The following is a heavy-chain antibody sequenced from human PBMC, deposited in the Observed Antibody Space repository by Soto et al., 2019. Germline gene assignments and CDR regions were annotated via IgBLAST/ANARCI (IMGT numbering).Heavy chain of an antibody. CDR3: AKNSLQLDPWGMDV. J-gene: IGHJ6*02. Sequence: GGSLRLSCAASGFTFSSYGMHWVRQAPGKGLEWGAVISYDGSNKHYADSVKGRFTISRDNSKNTLYLQMNSLRAEDTAVDYCAKNSLQLDPWGMDVWGQGTTVTVSS. D-gene: IGHD1-1*01. CDR2: ISYDGSNK. CDR1: GFTFSSYG. V-gene: IGHV3-30*18.